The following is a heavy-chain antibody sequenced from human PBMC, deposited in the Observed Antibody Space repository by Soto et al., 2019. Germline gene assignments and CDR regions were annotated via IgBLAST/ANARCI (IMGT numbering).Heavy chain of an antibody. D-gene: IGHD3-16*01. Sequence: QITLKESGPTLVKPTQTLTLTCTFSGFSLTTRGVGVGWIRQPPGKALECLALIYWDDDKRYSPSLQSRLSTXNXTXTNQVVLTMTNVDPVDTATYYCAHIPNYYQYDWFDPWGQGTLVSVSS. CDR1: GFSLTTRGVG. CDR3: AHIPNYYQYDWFDP. V-gene: IGHV2-5*02. CDR2: IYWDDDK. J-gene: IGHJ5*02.